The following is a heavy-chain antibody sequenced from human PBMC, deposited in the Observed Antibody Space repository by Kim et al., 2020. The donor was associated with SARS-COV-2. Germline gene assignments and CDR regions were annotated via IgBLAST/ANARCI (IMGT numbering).Heavy chain of an antibody. D-gene: IGHD3-9*01. CDR1: GFTVSSNY. CDR3: AGFDWLQNWFDP. Sequence: GGSLRLSCAASGFTVSSNYMSWVRQAPGKGLEWVSVIYSGGSTYYADSVKGRFTISRDNSKNTLYLQMNSLRAEDTAVYYCAGFDWLQNWFDPWGQGTLVTVSS. J-gene: IGHJ5*02. CDR2: IYSGGST. V-gene: IGHV3-53*01.